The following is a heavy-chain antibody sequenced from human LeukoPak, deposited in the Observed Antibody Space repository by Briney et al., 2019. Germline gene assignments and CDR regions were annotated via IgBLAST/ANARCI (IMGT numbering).Heavy chain of an antibody. CDR2: MNPNSGNT. Sequence: GASVKVSCKASGYTFTSYDINWVRQATGQGLEWMGWMNPNSGNTGYAQKFQGRVTITRNTSISTAYMELSSLRSEDTAVYYCARARYDSSGFVSPYYMDVWGKGTTVTVSS. CDR3: ARARYDSSGFVSPYYMDV. V-gene: IGHV1-8*03. CDR1: GYTFTSYD. J-gene: IGHJ6*03. D-gene: IGHD3-22*01.